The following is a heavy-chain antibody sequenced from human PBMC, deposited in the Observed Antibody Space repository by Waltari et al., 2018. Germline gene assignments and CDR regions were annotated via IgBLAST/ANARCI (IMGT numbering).Heavy chain of an antibody. Sequence: QVQLVQSGAAVKKPGSSVKVSCKASGGTFSRDPISWVRQATGQGLEWMGRVIPILGIANYAQKFQGRVTITADKSTSTAYMELSSLRSEDTAVYYCARVGLYDYVWGSYRYKDYWGQGTLVTVSS. J-gene: IGHJ4*02. CDR1: GGTFSRDP. CDR3: ARVGLYDYVWGSYRYKDY. V-gene: IGHV1-69*02. D-gene: IGHD3-16*02. CDR2: VIPILGIA.